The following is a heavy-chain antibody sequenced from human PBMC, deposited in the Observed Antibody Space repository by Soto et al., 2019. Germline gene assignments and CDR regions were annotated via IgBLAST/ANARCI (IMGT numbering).Heavy chain of an antibody. CDR3: GGGSLRSRHFDS. J-gene: IGHJ5*01. V-gene: IGHV1-69*06. D-gene: IGHD2-15*01. Sequence: QVQLVQSGAEVKKPGSSVKVSCEASGGTFSIYPINWVRQAPGQGLEWVGGIVPIFGTPNYPQKFQGRVTITADKSTSTAYLELSSLSSEDTAVYYCGGGSLRSRHFDSWGQGTLVTVSS. CDR1: GGTFSIYP. CDR2: IVPIFGTP.